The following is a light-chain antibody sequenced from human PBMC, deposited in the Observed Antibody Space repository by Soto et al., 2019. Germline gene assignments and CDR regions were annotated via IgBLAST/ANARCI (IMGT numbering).Light chain of an antibody. V-gene: IGKV3-15*01. J-gene: IGKJ5*01. CDR3: QQYNNWPPT. Sequence: EIVMTQSPATLSVSPGERASLSCRTSHSVSSDLAWYQQKPGQAPRLLIYGASTRAIGIPARFSGSGSGTEFTLTISSLQSEDFAVYYCQQYNNWPPTFGQGTRLEIK. CDR2: GAS. CDR1: HSVSSD.